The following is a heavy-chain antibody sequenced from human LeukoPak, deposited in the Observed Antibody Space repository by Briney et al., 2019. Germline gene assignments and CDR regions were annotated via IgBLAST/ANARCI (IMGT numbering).Heavy chain of an antibody. CDR3: ARDAEPIVVVPAAGGNWFDP. CDR2: IYTSGST. D-gene: IGHD2-2*01. Sequence: SQTLSLTCTVSGGSINSGSYYWSWIRQPAGKGLEWIGRIYTSGSTNYNPSLKSRVTISVDTSKNQFSLKLSSVTAADTAVYYCARDAEPIVVVPAAGGNWFDPWGQGTLVTVSS. CDR1: GGSINSGSYY. J-gene: IGHJ5*02. V-gene: IGHV4-61*02.